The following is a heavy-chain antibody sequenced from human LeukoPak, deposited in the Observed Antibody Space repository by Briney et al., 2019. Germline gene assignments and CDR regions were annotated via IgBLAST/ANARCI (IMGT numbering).Heavy chain of an antibody. CDR2: TRFDGSIK. CDR3: ARWGGTRQYYFDY. V-gene: IGHV3-33*08. D-gene: IGHD1-1*01. Sequence: GGSLRLSCVASGFTYNSHAMSWVRQAPGKGLEWVAVTRFDGSIKQYADSVKGRFTISRDDSKNTLYLQMNFLKSEDTAVYYCARWGGTRQYYFDYWGQRTRVTLSS. CDR1: GFTYNSHA. J-gene: IGHJ4*02.